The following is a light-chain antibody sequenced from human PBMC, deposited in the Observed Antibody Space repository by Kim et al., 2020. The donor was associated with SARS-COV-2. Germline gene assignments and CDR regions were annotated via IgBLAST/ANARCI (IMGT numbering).Light chain of an antibody. V-gene: IGLV3-19*01. J-gene: IGLJ2*01. CDR1: SLTNEY. CDR2: AKD. Sequence: ALRKTVRITCQGDSLTNEYASWYQQKPGQAPVLVFYAKDNRPSGIPDRFSGSSSGNTASLTITETQAEDEADYFCHSRDSSGNHQVFGGGTQLTVL. CDR3: HSRDSSGNHQV.